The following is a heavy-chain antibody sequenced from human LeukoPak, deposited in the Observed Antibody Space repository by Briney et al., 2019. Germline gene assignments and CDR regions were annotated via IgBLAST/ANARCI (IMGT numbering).Heavy chain of an antibody. J-gene: IGHJ4*02. Sequence: ASVKVSCKASGYTFTNYDINWVRQATGQGLEWMGWINPNGGGTNYAQKFQGRVTMTRDTSISTAYMELSSLTSDDTAVYYCARVIGFGELSLGYWGQGTLVTVSS. CDR1: GYTFTNYD. V-gene: IGHV1-2*02. D-gene: IGHD3-10*01. CDR2: INPNGGGT. CDR3: ARVIGFGELSLGY.